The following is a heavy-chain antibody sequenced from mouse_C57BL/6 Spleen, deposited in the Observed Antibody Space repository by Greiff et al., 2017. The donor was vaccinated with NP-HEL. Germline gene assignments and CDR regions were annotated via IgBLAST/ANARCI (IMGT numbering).Heavy chain of an antibody. CDR2: IYPGDGDT. CDR3: ARSYDGYGGY. CDR1: GYAFRSYW. Sequence: VQLQQSGAELVKPGASVKISCKTSGYAFRSYWMNWVKQRPGKGLEWIGQIYPGDGDTNYNGKFKGKATLTAYKSSSTAYMQLSSLTSEDSAVYFCARSYDGYGGYWGQGTTRTVSS. J-gene: IGHJ2*01. V-gene: IGHV1-80*01. D-gene: IGHD2-3*01.